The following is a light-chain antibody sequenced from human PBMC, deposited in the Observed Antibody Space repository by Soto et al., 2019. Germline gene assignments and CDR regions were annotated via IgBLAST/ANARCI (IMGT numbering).Light chain of an antibody. J-gene: IGKJ3*01. CDR2: DAS. CDR3: QQYDDLPPFA. CDR1: QDISNY. V-gene: IGKV1-33*01. Sequence: DIQMTQSPSPLSASVGDTVTITCQASQDISNYLNLFQQKPGKAPQLLIYDASNLETGVPSRFSGSGSGTDFSPTIRSLQPEDFATYYCQQYDDLPPFAFGPGTKVDIK.